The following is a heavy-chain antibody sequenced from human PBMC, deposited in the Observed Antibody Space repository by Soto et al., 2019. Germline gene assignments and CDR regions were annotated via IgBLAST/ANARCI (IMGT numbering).Heavy chain of an antibody. CDR3: VRSPKIGVRGAF. CDR1: GFSFSAYN. Sequence: GGSLRLSCIGSGFSFSAYNMNWVRQAPGKGLEWVSSIKVGSSRIYQPDSMKGRFTISRDDARNSVYLQINSLRAEYTALYFCVRSPKIGVRGAFWGRGTQVTVSS. J-gene: IGHJ1*01. V-gene: IGHV3-21*01. D-gene: IGHD3-16*01. CDR2: IKVGSSRI.